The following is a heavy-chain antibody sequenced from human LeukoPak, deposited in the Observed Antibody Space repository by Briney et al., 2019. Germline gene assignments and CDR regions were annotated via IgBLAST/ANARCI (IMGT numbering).Heavy chain of an antibody. D-gene: IGHD6-19*01. CDR3: ATDRPGIAVAGTLPYFDY. J-gene: IGHJ4*02. CDR2: FDPEDGET. Sequence: ASVKVSCKVSGYTLTELSMHWVRQAPGKGLEWMGGFDPEDGETIYAQKFQGRVTMTEDTSTDTAYMELSSLRSEDTAVYYCATDRPGIAVAGTLPYFDYWGQGTLVTVSS. V-gene: IGHV1-24*01. CDR1: GYTLTELS.